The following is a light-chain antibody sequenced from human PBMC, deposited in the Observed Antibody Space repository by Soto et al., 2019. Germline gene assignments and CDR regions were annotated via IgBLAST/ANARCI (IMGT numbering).Light chain of an antibody. J-gene: IGKJ1*01. Sequence: EIVMTQSPATLSVSPGKRASLSSKASQSVSSNLAWYQQKPGQAPRLLIYGASSRATGIPDRFSGSGYGTDFTLTIRRLEPEDFAVSYCQQYGSSYPWTFGQGTKVDIK. V-gene: IGKV3-20*01. CDR1: QSVSSN. CDR3: QQYGSSYPWT. CDR2: GAS.